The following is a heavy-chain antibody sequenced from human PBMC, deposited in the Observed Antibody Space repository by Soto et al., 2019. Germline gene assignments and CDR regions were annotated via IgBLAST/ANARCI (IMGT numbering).Heavy chain of an antibody. CDR2: IWYDGSNK. Sequence: QVQLVESGGGVVQPGRSLRLSCAASGFTFSSYGMHWVRQAPGKGLEWVAVIWYDGSNKYHADSVKGRFTISRDNYKNTLYLQMNSLRAEDTAVYYCAREDIVVVVAEPYYYGMDVWGQGTTVTVSS. CDR3: AREDIVVVVAEPYYYGMDV. D-gene: IGHD2-15*01. V-gene: IGHV3-33*01. J-gene: IGHJ6*02. CDR1: GFTFSSYG.